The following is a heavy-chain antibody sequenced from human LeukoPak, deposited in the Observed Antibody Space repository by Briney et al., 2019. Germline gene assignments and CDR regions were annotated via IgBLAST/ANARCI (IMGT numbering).Heavy chain of an antibody. CDR3: ARLSGFYDSTAGYIDY. V-gene: IGHV5-51*03. Sequence: GESLKISCEGSGYSFPSYWIGWVRQMPGKGLEWMGIIYPGDSDTKYSPSFQGQVTISADRSISTAYLQWNGLQASDTAMYFCARLSGFYDSTAGYIDYWGQGILVTVSS. D-gene: IGHD3-22*01. J-gene: IGHJ4*02. CDR2: IYPGDSDT. CDR1: GYSFPSYW.